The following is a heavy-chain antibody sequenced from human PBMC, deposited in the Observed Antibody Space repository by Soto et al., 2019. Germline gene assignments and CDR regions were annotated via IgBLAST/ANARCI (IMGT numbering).Heavy chain of an antibody. Sequence: ASVKVSCKASGYTFTSYGISWARQAPGQGLEWMGWISAYNGNTNYAQKLQGRVTMTTDTSTSAAYMELRSLRSDDTAVYYCAIEGLRCLEWLFTDYYYGMDVWGQGTTVTGSS. CDR2: ISAYNGNT. J-gene: IGHJ6*02. CDR1: GYTFTSYG. D-gene: IGHD3-3*01. V-gene: IGHV1-18*04. CDR3: AIEGLRCLEWLFTDYYYGMDV.